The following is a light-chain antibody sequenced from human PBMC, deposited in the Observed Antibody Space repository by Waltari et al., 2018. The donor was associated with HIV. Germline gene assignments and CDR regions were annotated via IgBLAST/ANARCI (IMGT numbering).Light chain of an antibody. V-gene: IGLV7-43*01. CDR2: RST. J-gene: IGLJ2*01. CDR1: TGPVNIGHY. CDR3: MLFFRSSYR. Sequence: QAVVPQEPSVTVSPGGTVTLDCTSATGPVNIGHYANWFQQRPGQAPRPLISRSTRRHSLTPKIFSASLVDDRAALILSTVWPEDEALYYCMLFFRSSYRFGGGTKVTVL.